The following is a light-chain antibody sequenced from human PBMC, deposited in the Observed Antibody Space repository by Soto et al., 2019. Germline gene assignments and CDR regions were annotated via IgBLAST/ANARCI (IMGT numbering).Light chain of an antibody. V-gene: IGKV3-20*01. CDR2: GAS. CDR3: HQYGSSPPVT. Sequence: GVTQTPGTLSLSPGETATLSCRAIQSVSSSYLAWYQQKPGQAPRLLIYGASSRATGIPDRFSGSGSGTDFTLTISRLEPEDFAMYYCHQYGSSPPVTFGQGTRLAI. CDR1: QSVSSSY. J-gene: IGKJ5*01.